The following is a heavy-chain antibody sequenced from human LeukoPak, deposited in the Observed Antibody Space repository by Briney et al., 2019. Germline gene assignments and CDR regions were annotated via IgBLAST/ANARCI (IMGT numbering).Heavy chain of an antibody. CDR1: GGSISSSSYY. J-gene: IGHJ4*02. D-gene: IGHD3-22*01. Sequence: SETLSLTCTVSGGSISSSSYYWGWIRQPPGKGLEWIGTIFYSGNTYYNPSLKSRITISVDTSKNQFTLKLSSVTAADTAVYYCARDLGYYDSSGYYSFDYWGQGTLVTVSS. CDR3: ARDLGYYDSSGYYSFDY. CDR2: IFYSGNT. V-gene: IGHV4-39*02.